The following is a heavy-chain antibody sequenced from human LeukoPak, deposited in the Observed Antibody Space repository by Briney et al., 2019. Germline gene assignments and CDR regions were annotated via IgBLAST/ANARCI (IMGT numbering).Heavy chain of an antibody. D-gene: IGHD6-6*01. CDR1: GFTFSSYS. V-gene: IGHV3-21*01. Sequence: GGSLRLSCAVSGFTFSSYSMNWVRLAPGKGLEWVSSISSTSTYIYYADSVKGRFTISRDNAKNSLYLQMNSLRAEDTAVYYCARYLRQLVRGAAFDVWGQGTMVTVSS. CDR2: ISSTSTYI. CDR3: ARYLRQLVRGAAFDV. J-gene: IGHJ3*01.